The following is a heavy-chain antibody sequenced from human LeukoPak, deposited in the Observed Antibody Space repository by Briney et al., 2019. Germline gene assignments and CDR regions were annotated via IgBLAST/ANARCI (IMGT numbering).Heavy chain of an antibody. CDR1: GGSISSYY. CDR2: IYYSGST. J-gene: IGHJ5*02. CDR3: ARHWLYCSSTSCYQRPGWFDP. D-gene: IGHD2-2*01. V-gene: IGHV4-59*08. Sequence: SETLSLTCTVSGGSISSYYWSWIRQPPGKGLEWIGYIYYSGSTNYNPSLKSRVTISVDTSKNQFSLKLSSVTAADTAVYYCARHWLYCSSTSCYQRPGWFDPWGQGTLVTVSS.